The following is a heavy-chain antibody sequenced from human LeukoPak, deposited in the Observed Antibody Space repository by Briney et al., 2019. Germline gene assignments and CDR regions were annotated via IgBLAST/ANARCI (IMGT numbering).Heavy chain of an antibody. CDR2: ISSSGTTI. V-gene: IGHV3-48*03. CDR1: GFTFSSYE. D-gene: IGHD2-15*01. CDR3: AKDLCSGGSCHRGFDY. J-gene: IGHJ4*02. Sequence: GGSLRLSCAASGFTFSSYEMNWVRQAPGKGLEWVSYISSSGTTIYYADSVKGRFTISRDNAKNSLYLQMNSLRAEDTAVYYCAKDLCSGGSCHRGFDYWGQGTLVTVSS.